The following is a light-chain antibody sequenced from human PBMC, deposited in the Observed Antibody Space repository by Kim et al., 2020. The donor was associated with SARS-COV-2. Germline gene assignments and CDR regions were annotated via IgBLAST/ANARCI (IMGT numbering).Light chain of an antibody. CDR3: QQYTNLPLT. Sequence: VSTGERATLSCRASQTISSNLAWYQQKPGQAPRLLIFGASTRATGIPARFSGSGSGTEFTLTFSSLQSEDSAVYYCQQYTNLPLTFGGGTKVDIK. CDR2: GAS. J-gene: IGKJ4*01. CDR1: QTISSN. V-gene: IGKV3-15*01.